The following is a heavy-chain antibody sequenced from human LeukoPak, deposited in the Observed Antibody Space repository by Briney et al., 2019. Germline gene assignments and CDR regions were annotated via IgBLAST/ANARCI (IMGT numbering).Heavy chain of an antibody. CDR2: IHTSGST. J-gene: IGHJ3*02. CDR1: GGSISSYY. Sequence: SETLSLTCTVSGGSISSYYWSWIRKPAGKGLEWIGRIHTSGSTNYNPSLKSRVTMSVDTSKNQFSLKLSSVTAADTAVYYCARGIPSSLPTAFDIWGQGTMVTVSS. D-gene: IGHD2-21*01. V-gene: IGHV4-4*07. CDR3: ARGIPSSLPTAFDI.